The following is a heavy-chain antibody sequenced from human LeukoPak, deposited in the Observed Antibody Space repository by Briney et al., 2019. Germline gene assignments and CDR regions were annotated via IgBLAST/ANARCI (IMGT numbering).Heavy chain of an antibody. Sequence: SETLSLTCAVSGGSISSYYWSWIRQPPGKGLEWIGYIYYSGSTNYNPSLKSRVTISVDTSKNQFSLKLSSVTAADTAGYYCARARRRDGYNYLTIFDYWGQGTLVTVSS. CDR3: ARARRRDGYNYLTIFDY. CDR2: IYYSGST. CDR1: GGSISSYY. J-gene: IGHJ4*02. V-gene: IGHV4-59*01. D-gene: IGHD5-24*01.